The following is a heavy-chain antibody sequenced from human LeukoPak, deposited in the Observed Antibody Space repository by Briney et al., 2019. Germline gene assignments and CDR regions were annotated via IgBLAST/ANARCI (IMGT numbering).Heavy chain of an antibody. D-gene: IGHD6-13*01. CDR2: TYYRSKWYY. V-gene: IGHV6-1*01. CDR3: ARKIAAAGKGNFDY. CDR1: GDSVSSDSAA. Sequence: SQTLSLTCAISGDSVSSDSAAWNWIRQSPSRGLEWLGRTYYRSKWYYDYAVSVKSRITLNPDTSKNQFSLQLNSVTPEDTAVYYCARKIAAAGKGNFDYWGQGNLVTVSS. J-gene: IGHJ4*02.